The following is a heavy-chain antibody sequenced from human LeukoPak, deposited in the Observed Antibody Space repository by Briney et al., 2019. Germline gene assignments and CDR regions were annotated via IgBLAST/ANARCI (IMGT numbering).Heavy chain of an antibody. CDR2: ISSSSSYI. D-gene: IGHD3-3*01. CDR1: GFTFSSYS. J-gene: IGHJ4*02. CDR3: ARDPGWAYYGFWSGYYWEGYFDY. V-gene: IGHV3-21*01. Sequence: PGGSLRLSCAASGFTFSSYSMNWVRQAPGKGLEWVSSISSSSSYIYYADSVKGRFTISRDNAKNSLYLQMNSLRAEDTAVYYCARDPGWAYYGFWSGYYWEGYFDYWGQGTLVTVSS.